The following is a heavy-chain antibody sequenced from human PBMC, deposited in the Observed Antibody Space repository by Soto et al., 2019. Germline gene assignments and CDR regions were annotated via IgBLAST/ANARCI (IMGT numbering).Heavy chain of an antibody. CDR1: GFTFSSYG. CDR2: IWYDGSNK. D-gene: IGHD6-19*01. Sequence: QVQLVESGGGVVQPGRSLRLSCAASGFTFSSYGMHWVRQAPGKGLEWVAVIWYDGSNKYYADSVKGRFTISRDNSKNTLYLQRNSLRAEDTAVYYCARDRVSSSGWYTGLDYWGQGTLVTVSS. V-gene: IGHV3-33*01. J-gene: IGHJ4*02. CDR3: ARDRVSSSGWYTGLDY.